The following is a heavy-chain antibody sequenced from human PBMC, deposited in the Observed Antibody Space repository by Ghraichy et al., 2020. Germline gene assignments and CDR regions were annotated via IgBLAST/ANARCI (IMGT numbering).Heavy chain of an antibody. V-gene: IGHV4-59*08. CDR1: GGSISSYY. J-gene: IGHJ4*02. CDR2: IYYSGTT. CDR3: ARHYPLWLADY. Sequence: SETLSLTCTVSGGSISSYYWSWIRQPPGKGLEWIGYIYYSGTTNYNPSLKSRVTISVDTSKNQFSLKLSSVTAADTAVYYCARHYPLWLADYWGQGALVTVSS. D-gene: IGHD5-18*01.